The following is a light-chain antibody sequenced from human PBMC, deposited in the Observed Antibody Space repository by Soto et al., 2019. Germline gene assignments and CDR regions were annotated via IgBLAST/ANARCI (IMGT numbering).Light chain of an antibody. J-gene: IGKJ5*01. CDR2: GAS. Sequence: EVVLTQSPGILSLSPGERATLSCRASQSVSNDFLAWYQQKPGQAPRLLIYGASSRATGIPDRFSGSGSGTDFSLTISRLEPEDFAMYYCQQYGSSLITFGQGTRLEIK. CDR3: QQYGSSLIT. CDR1: QSVSNDF. V-gene: IGKV3-20*01.